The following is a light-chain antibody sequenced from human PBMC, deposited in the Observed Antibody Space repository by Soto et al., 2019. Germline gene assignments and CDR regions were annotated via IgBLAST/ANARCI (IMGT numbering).Light chain of an antibody. CDR1: SSNIGSNY. CDR3: QAWDSSTAI. J-gene: IGLJ2*01. CDR2: DNT. V-gene: IGLV1-51*01. Sequence: QSVLTQPPSVSAAPGQKVTISCSGSSSNIGSNYVSWYQQLPGRAPKLVIYDNTKRPSGIPERFSGSNSGNTATLTISGTQAMDEAYYYCQAWDSSTAIFGGGTKLTVL.